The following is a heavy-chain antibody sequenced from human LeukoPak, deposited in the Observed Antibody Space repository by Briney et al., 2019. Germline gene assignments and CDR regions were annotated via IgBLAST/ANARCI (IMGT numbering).Heavy chain of an antibody. CDR3: ARGFGIGSAFDI. J-gene: IGHJ3*02. D-gene: IGHD3-10*01. CDR1: GGTFSSYA. V-gene: IGHV1-69*04. CDR2: IIPILGIA. Sequence: SVKVSCKASGGTFSSYAISWVRQAPGQGLEWMGRIIPILGIANYAQKFQGRVTITADKSTSTAYMELSSLRSEDTAVYYCARGFGIGSAFDIWGQGTMVTVSS.